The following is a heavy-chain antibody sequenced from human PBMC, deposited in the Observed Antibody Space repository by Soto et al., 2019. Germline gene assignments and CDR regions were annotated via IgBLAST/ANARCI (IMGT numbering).Heavy chain of an antibody. CDR1: GGSVSSGSYY. V-gene: IGHV4-61*01. CDR2: IYYSGST. J-gene: IGHJ4*02. D-gene: IGHD5-12*01. CDR3: ARVDGYNQEFDY. Sequence: LSLTCTVSGGSVSSGSYYWSWIRQPPGKGLEWIGYIYYSGSTNYNPSLKSRVTISVDTSKNQFSLKLSSVTAADTAVYYCARVDGYNQEFDYWGQGTLVTVSS.